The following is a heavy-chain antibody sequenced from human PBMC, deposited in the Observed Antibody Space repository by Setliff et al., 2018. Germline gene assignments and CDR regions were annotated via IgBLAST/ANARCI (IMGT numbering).Heavy chain of an antibody. J-gene: IGHJ4*02. Sequence: PGGSLRLSCIASGFTFSSYSMNWVRQAPGKGLEWVSSISGGGRYTYYTDSVKGRFTFSRDNAKNSLYLQMNSLRAEDTAVYYCARDQGSYGYRAFDFWGQGTLVTVSS. CDR3: ARDQGSYGYRAFDF. V-gene: IGHV3-21*01. CDR2: ISGGGRYT. D-gene: IGHD5-18*01. CDR1: GFTFSSYS.